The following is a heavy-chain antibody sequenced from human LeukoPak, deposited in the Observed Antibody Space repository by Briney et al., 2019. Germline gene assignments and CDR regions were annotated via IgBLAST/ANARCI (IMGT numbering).Heavy chain of an antibody. CDR3: ARDQSGEYSYGGYYYNGMDV. Sequence: GRSLRLSCAASGFTFSSYAMHWVRQAPGKGLEWVAVISYDGSNKYYADSVKGRFTISRDNSKNTLYLQMNSLRAEDTAVYYCARDQSGEYSYGGYYYNGMDVWGQGTTVTVSS. D-gene: IGHD5-18*01. CDR1: GFTFSSYA. CDR2: ISYDGSNK. V-gene: IGHV3-30-3*01. J-gene: IGHJ6*02.